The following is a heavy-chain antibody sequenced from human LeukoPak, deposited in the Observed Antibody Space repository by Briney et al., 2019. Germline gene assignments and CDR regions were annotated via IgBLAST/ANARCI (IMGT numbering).Heavy chain of an antibody. J-gene: IGHJ6*03. CDR3: AKGRIPIPVTNYYYYYMDV. CDR2: ISSSSSYI. V-gene: IGHV3-21*01. D-gene: IGHD4-17*01. CDR1: GFTFSSYE. Sequence: GGSLRLSCAASGFTFSSYEMNWVRQAPGKGLEWVSSISSSSSYIYYADSVKGRFTISRDNAKNSLYLQMNSLRAEDTAVYYCAKGRIPIPVTNYYYYYMDVWGKGTTVTVSS.